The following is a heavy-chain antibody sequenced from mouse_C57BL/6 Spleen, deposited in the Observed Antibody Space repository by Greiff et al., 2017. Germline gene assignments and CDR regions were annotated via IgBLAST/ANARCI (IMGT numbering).Heavy chain of an antibody. CDR3: ARGVYEDAMDY. CDR2: IYPGDGDT. J-gene: IGHJ4*01. D-gene: IGHD2-3*01. CDR1: GYAFSSSW. Sequence: VQLHQSGPELVKPGASVKISCKASGYAFSSSWMNWVKQRPGKGLEWIGRIYPGDGDTNYNGKFKGKATLTADKSASTAYMQLSSLTSEDSAVYFCARGVYEDAMDYWGQGSSVTVSS. V-gene: IGHV1-82*01.